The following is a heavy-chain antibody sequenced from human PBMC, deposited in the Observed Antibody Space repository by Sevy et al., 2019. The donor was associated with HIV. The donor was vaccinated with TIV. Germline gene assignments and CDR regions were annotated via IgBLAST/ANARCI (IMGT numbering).Heavy chain of an antibody. CDR1: GGTFSSYG. CDR2: IIPILGTV. D-gene: IGHD2-8*01. Sequence: VQVSCKASGGTFSSYGISWVRQAPGQGLEWMGGIIPILGTVNYAQKFQGRVTITADESTKTAYMELSSLRSEDTAVYYCARGGGNGWYYFDYWGQKTLVTVSS. V-gene: IGHV1-69*13. CDR3: ARGGGNGWYYFDY. J-gene: IGHJ4*02.